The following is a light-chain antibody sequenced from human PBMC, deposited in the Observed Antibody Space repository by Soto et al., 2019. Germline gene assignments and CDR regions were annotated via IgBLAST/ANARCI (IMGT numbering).Light chain of an antibody. Sequence: EIVLTQSPATLSLSPRERANLSCRASQSVYSYLAWYQQRPGQAPRLLIYDASNRATGIPPRFSGSGSGTDFTLTIDSLEPDDSAVYYCQHRSNWPLTFGGGTKV. V-gene: IGKV3-11*01. CDR3: QHRSNWPLT. CDR2: DAS. J-gene: IGKJ4*01. CDR1: QSVYSY.